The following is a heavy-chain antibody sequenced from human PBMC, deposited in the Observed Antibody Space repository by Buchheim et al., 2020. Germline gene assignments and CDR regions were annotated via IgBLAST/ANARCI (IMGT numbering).Heavy chain of an antibody. V-gene: IGHV3-30-3*01. CDR3: AATRYSNYLYYFDY. CDR2: ISYDGSKK. CDR1: GFTFSSYA. Sequence: QVQLVESGGGVVQPGRSLRLSCAASGFTFSSYAMYWVRQAPGKGLEWVAVISYDGSKKYYADSVKGRFPISRDNSKNTLYLQMNGLRAEDTAVYSCAATRYSNYLYYFDYSGQGTL. D-gene: IGHD4-11*01. J-gene: IGHJ4*02.